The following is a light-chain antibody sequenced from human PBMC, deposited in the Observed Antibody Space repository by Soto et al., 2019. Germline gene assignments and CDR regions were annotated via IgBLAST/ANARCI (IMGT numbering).Light chain of an antibody. V-gene: IGKV3-15*01. CDR3: QEYSKWPLFT. CDR1: QSVGRN. Sequence: EIVVTQSPGILSVSPGDRATLSCRASQSVGRNLAWYQQKPGQAPTLLIYAASTRATGLPARFSGSGSGTDFTLTICSLQSEDIAVYYFQEYSKWPLFTFGPGNRVDIK. CDR2: AAS. J-gene: IGKJ3*01.